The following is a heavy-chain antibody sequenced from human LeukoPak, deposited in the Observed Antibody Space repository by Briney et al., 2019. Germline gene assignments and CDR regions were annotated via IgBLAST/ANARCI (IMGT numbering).Heavy chain of an antibody. CDR2: IWHDGSNK. CDR1: GFTFSSYG. D-gene: IGHD5-18*01. J-gene: IGHJ4*02. CDR3: ARPRVDTTMGLDY. Sequence: PGGSLRLSCAASGFTFSSYGMHWVRQAPGKGLEWVAAIWHDGSNKYYADSVKGRFTISRDNSKTTLYLQMHSVRADDTAVYYCARPRVDTTMGLDYWGQGTLVTVSS. V-gene: IGHV3-33*01.